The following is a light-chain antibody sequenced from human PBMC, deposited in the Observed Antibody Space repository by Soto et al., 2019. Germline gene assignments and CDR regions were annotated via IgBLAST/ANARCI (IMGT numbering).Light chain of an antibody. CDR3: GTWDSSLSAHV. V-gene: IGLV1-51*02. CDR2: ENN. Sequence: SVLPQPPSVSAAPGQKVTISCFGSSSNIGNNYVSRYQQLPGTAPKLLIYENNKRPSGIPDRFSGSKSGTSATLGITGLQTGDEADYYCGTWDSSLSAHVFATGTKVTVL. J-gene: IGLJ1*01. CDR1: SSNIGNNY.